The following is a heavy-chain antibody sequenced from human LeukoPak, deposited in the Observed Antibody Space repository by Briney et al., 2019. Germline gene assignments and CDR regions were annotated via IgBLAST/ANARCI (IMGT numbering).Heavy chain of an antibody. D-gene: IGHD6-19*01. J-gene: IGHJ4*02. CDR3: ARSYSSGWYLEY. CDR2: IYYSGST. Sequence: SETLSLTCTVAGGSISSSSYYWGWIRQPPGKGLEWIGSIYYSGSTYYNPSLKSRVTISVDTSKNQFYLKLSSVTAADTAVYYCARSYSSGWYLEYWGQGTLVTVSP. CDR1: GGSISSSSYY. V-gene: IGHV4-39*01.